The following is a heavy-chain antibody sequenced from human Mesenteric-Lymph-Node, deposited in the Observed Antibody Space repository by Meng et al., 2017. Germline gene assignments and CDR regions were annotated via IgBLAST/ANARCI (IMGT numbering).Heavy chain of an antibody. V-gene: IGHV4-4*02. CDR3: AREGNYYDSSGLDY. CDR1: RGYISSSNW. D-gene: IGHD3-22*01. CDR2: IYHSGST. Sequence: QVQLQASGPVLVQPSVSLSLTLTVSRGYISSSNWWSWVRQPPGKGLEWIGEIYHSGSTNYNPSLKSRVTISVDKSKNQFSLKLSSVTAADTAVYYCAREGNYYDSSGLDYWGQGTLVTVSS. J-gene: IGHJ4*02.